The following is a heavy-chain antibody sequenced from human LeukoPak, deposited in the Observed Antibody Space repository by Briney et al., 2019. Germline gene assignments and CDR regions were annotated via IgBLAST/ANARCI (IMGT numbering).Heavy chain of an antibody. V-gene: IGHV3-48*03. CDR3: ARPRVPGGLNY. CDR2: ISNSGSSK. Sequence: SGGSLRLSCAASGFTCSCWEMNWVRQAPGQGLEGLSYISNSGSSKYYADSVRGRFTISRDNAKNSLYLQMSSLRADEAAVYCCARPRVPGGLNYWGQGALVTVSS. CDR1: GFTCSCWE. J-gene: IGHJ4*02. D-gene: IGHD3-16*01.